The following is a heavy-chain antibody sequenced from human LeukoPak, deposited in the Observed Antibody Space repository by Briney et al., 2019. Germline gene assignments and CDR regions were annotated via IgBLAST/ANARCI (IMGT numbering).Heavy chain of an antibody. Sequence: PGGSLRLSCAASGFNFSTYWMTWVRQVPGKGLEWVANIKEDGSEIYYVDAVKGRFSISRDNAKTSLYLQMNSLSVADTAVYYCVTDQTGRHPYFFDYWGQGTLVTVSX. CDR2: IKEDGSEI. D-gene: IGHD3-10*01. CDR3: VTDQTGRHPYFFDY. CDR1: GFNFSTYW. V-gene: IGHV3-7*01. J-gene: IGHJ4*02.